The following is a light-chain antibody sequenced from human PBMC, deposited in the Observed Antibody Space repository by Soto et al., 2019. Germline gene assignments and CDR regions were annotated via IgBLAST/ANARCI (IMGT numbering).Light chain of an antibody. V-gene: IGKV3-15*01. J-gene: IGKJ1*01. CDR2: GAS. CDR1: QTVRNN. CDR3: QQYNNWPKT. Sequence: FVLTQSPGTLSLSPGERATLSCRASQTVRNNYLAWYQQKPGQAPRLLIYGASTRATGIPARFSGSGSGTEFTLTISSLQSEDFAVYYCQQYNNWPKTFGQGTKVDIK.